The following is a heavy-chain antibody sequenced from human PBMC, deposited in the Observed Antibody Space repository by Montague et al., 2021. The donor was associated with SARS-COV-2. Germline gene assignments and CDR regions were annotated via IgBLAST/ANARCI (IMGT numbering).Heavy chain of an antibody. D-gene: IGHD3-3*01. CDR1: GGSFSDYY. J-gene: IGHJ3*01. V-gene: IGHV4-34*01. CDR3: ARGQVTIFAVLIMLPEAGAIEV. CDR2: INHSGSS. Sequence: SETLSLTCAVYGGSFSDYYWTWIRQSPGRGLEWIGEINHSGSSNYNPSLKNRVTIPVDKSKNQISLKLTSVTAADTATYYCARGQVTIFAVLIMLPEAGAIEVWGQGTTVTVSS.